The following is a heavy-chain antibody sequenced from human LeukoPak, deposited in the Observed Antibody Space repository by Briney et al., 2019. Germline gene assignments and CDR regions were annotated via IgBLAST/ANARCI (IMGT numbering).Heavy chain of an antibody. CDR1: GFTFSFYW. Sequence: GGSLRLSCVASGFTFSFYWMAWVRQAPGKGLEWVANIKQDGSEKYYVDSVKGRFTISRDNAKNSLYLQMNSLRAEDTAVYYCARDEHQHYSESSGRFDYWGQGTLVTVSS. CDR2: IKQDGSEK. J-gene: IGHJ4*02. V-gene: IGHV3-7*04. D-gene: IGHD3-22*01. CDR3: ARDEHQHYSESSGRFDY.